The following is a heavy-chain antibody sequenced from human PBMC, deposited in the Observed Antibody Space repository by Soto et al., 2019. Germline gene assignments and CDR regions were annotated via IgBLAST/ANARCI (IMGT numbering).Heavy chain of an antibody. CDR3: ARDREYCSGENCYETGSAY. D-gene: IGHD2-15*01. J-gene: IGHJ4*02. CDR1: GFSFSSYS. Sequence: EVQVVESGGGLVQPGTSLRLSCAASGFSFSSYSMNWVRQAPGKGLEWVSYISRSSTTMPYADSVKGRFTISRDNAKNSLYLQMNSLRAEDTAVYYCARDREYCSGENCYETGSAYWGQGTLVTVSS. V-gene: IGHV3-48*01. CDR2: ISRSSTTM.